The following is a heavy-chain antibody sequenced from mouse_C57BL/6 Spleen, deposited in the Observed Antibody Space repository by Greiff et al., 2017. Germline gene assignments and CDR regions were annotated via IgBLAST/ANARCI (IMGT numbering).Heavy chain of an antibody. CDR1: GYSFTGYY. CDR3: ARSGRPYYAMDY. CDR2: INPSTGGT. D-gene: IGHD1-3*01. J-gene: IGHJ4*01. Sequence: VQLQQSGPELVKPGASVKISCEASGYSFTGYYMNWVKQSPEKSLEWIGEINPSTGGTTYNQKFKAKATLTVDKSSSTAYMQLKSLTSEDSAVYYCARSGRPYYAMDYWGQGTSVTVSS. V-gene: IGHV1-42*01.